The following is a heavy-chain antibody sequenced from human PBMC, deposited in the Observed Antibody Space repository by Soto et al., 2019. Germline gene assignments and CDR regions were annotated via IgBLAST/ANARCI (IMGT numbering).Heavy chain of an antibody. CDR2: ISSGSDTI. J-gene: IGHJ4*02. D-gene: IGHD1-26*01. V-gene: IGHV3-48*02. CDR3: ARVSTTWEADY. Sequence: EVQLVESGGGLVQPGGSLRLSCAASGFTFSDYGVNWVRQAPGKGLEWISYISSGSDTIYDDDSVKGRFTISRDNAKKSLFLQMTSLRDEDTAVYYCARVSTTWEADYWGQGTLVTVSS. CDR1: GFTFSDYG.